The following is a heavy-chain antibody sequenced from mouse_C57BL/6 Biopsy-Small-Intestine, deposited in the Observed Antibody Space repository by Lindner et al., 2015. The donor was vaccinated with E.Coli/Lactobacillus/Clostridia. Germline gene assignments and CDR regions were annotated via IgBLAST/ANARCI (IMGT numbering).Heavy chain of an antibody. Sequence: ASVKVSCKTSGYIFTSYYKHWVRQAPGQGLEWMGIINPSDGNTNYAQKFQGRVTVTRDTSTSTVYMQLSSLKSEDTAIYYCATSSRISCLENWGQGTLVTVSS. J-gene: IGHJ4*01. D-gene: IGHD1-1*01. CDR3: ATSSRISCLEN. CDR1: GYIFTSYY. CDR2: INPSDGNT. V-gene: IGHV1-74*01.